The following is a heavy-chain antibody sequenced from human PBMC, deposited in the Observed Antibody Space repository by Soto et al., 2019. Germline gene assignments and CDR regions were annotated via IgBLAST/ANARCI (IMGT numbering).Heavy chain of an antibody. CDR1: CCPLHRGGLQ. J-gene: IGHJ4*02. CDR2: IYYSGST. V-gene: IGHV4-31*03. CDR3: ARGYRQSGYSSSWVFDY. Sequence: QLEGAGPGTGEPFTDPFPLLTFLCCPLHRGGLQRNRIRQPPREGPGWVGYIYYSGSTYYNPFLRSRVTISADTSENQFSLKLSSVTAADTAVYFCARGYRQSGYSSSWVFDYWGQGTLVNVSS. D-gene: IGHD6-13*01.